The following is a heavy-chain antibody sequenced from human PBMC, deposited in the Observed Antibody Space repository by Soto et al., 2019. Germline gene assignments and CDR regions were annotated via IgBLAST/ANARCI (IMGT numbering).Heavy chain of an antibody. CDR1: GFTFDDYA. CDR3: AKDASDSPYCSSTSCLFDY. Sequence: VQLVESGGGLVQPGRSLRLSCAASGFTFDDYAMHWVRQAPGKGLEWVSGISWNSGSIGYADSVKGRFTISRDNAKNSLYLQMNSLRAEDTALYYCAKDASDSPYCSSTSCLFDYWGQGTLVTVSS. D-gene: IGHD2-2*01. V-gene: IGHV3-9*01. CDR2: ISWNSGSI. J-gene: IGHJ4*02.